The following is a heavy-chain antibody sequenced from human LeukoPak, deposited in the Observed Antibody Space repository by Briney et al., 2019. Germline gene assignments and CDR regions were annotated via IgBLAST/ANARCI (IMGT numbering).Heavy chain of an antibody. CDR2: INHSGST. V-gene: IGHV4-34*01. CDR1: GGSFSGYY. CDR3: ASGMSDPPFDY. Sequence: SETLSFTCAVYGGSFSGYYWSWIRQPPGKGLEWIGEINHSGSTNYNPSLKSRVTISVDTSKNQFSLKLSSVTAADTAVYYCASGMSDPPFDYWGQGTLVTVSS. J-gene: IGHJ4*02.